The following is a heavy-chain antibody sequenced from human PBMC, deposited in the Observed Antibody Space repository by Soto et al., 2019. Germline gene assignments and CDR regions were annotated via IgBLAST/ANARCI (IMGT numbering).Heavy chain of an antibody. CDR2: LSLSGDNT. J-gene: IGHJ4*02. Sequence: EVQLLESGGGLVQPGGSLRLSCTASGFSFSVSAMSWVRQAPGKGLEWVSALSLSGDNTYYADSVKGRFTISRDTSKNTLYLQMNSLRAEDTAVYYCAKELRPNDYWGLGTLVIVSS. CDR3: AKELRPNDY. CDR1: GFSFSVSA. V-gene: IGHV3-23*01.